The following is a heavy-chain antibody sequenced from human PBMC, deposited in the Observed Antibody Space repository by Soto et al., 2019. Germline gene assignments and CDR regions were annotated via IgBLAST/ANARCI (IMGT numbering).Heavy chain of an antibody. D-gene: IGHD6-13*01. CDR3: ARDLSSWPDYYYGMDV. V-gene: IGHV1-69*13. Sequence: SVKVSCKASGGTFSSYAISWVRQAPGQGLEWMGGIIPIFGTANYAQQFQGRVTITADESTSTAYMELRSLRSDDTAVYYCARDLSSWPDYYYGMDVWGQGTTVTVSS. CDR1: GGTFSSYA. J-gene: IGHJ6*02. CDR2: IIPIFGTA.